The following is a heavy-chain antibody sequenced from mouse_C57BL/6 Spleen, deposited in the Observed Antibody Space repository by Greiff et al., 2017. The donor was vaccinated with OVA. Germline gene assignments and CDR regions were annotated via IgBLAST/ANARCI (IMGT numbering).Heavy chain of an antibody. Sequence: LVESGAELVRPGASVKLSCKASGYTFTDYYINWVKQRPGQGLEWIARIYPGSGNTYYNEKFKGKATLTAEKSSSTAYMQLSSLTSEDSAVYFCARERGLRRGPYYYAMDYWGQGTSVTVSS. D-gene: IGHD2-4*01. J-gene: IGHJ4*01. CDR2: IYPGSGNT. CDR1: GYTFTDYY. CDR3: ARERGLRRGPYYYAMDY. V-gene: IGHV1-76*01.